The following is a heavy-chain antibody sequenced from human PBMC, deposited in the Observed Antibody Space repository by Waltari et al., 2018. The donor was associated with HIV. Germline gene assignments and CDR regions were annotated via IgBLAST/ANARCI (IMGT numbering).Heavy chain of an antibody. CDR2: IIPMSNTP. D-gene: IGHD3-16*01. V-gene: IGHV1-69*08. Sequence: QVQLVQSGAEVKKPGSSVKASCKASGGAFSSYTINWVRKAPGQGLEGLGRIIPMSNTPNNAQKFQGRVTITADKSTSTAYMGLTSLRSDDTAVYYCASARETMGVDFDSWGLGTLVTVSS. CDR3: ASARETMGVDFDS. J-gene: IGHJ4*02. CDR1: GGAFSSYT.